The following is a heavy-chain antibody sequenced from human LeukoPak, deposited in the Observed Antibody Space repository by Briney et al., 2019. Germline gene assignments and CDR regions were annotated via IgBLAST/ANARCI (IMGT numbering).Heavy chain of an antibody. J-gene: IGHJ4*02. Sequence: GGSLRLSCAASGFTFSSYGMHWVRQAPGKGLEWVAFIRYDGSNKYYADSVKGRFTISRDNSKNTLYLQMNSLRAEDTAVYYCARAYRQWREGVGFRYWGQGTLVTVSS. CDR3: ARAYRQWREGVGFRY. CDR2: IRYDGSNK. CDR1: GFTFSSYG. V-gene: IGHV3-30*02. D-gene: IGHD6-19*01.